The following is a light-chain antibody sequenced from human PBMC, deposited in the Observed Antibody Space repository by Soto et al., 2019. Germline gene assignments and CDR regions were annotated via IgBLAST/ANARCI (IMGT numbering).Light chain of an antibody. CDR2: DAS. CDR3: LQDYNYPRT. J-gene: IGKJ4*01. V-gene: IGKV1-6*01. CDR1: QSIRSY. Sequence: IQLTPSTSSLSASSVAPVTLTCRASQSIRSYLNWVQQKPGKAPKLLIYDASSLQTGVPSRFSGSGSGTDFTLTISSLQPEDFATYYCLQDYNYPRTFGGGTKVDIK.